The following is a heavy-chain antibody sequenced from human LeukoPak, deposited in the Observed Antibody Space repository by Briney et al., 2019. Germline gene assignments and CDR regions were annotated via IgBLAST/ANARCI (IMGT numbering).Heavy chain of an antibody. Sequence: SGGSLRLSCAASGFTFSSYGMHWVRQAPGKGLEWVSYISSSGSTIYYADSVKGRFTISRDNAKNSLYLQMNSLRAEDTAVYYCARVVRDIVVVPAAIYYWGQGTLVTVSS. J-gene: IGHJ4*02. D-gene: IGHD2-2*02. CDR1: GFTFSSYG. V-gene: IGHV3-48*04. CDR3: ARVVRDIVVVPAAIYY. CDR2: ISSSGSTI.